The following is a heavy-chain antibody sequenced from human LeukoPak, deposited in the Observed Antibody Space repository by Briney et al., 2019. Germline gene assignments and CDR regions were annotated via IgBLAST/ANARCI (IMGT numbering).Heavy chain of an antibody. Sequence: GSLRLSCAASGFTFSSYAMHWVRQAPGKGLEWVAVISYDGSNKYYADSVKGRFTISRDNSKNTLYLQMNSLRAEDTAVYYCARYGGSIDYWGQGTLVTVSS. CDR2: ISYDGSNK. J-gene: IGHJ4*02. CDR3: ARYGGSIDY. V-gene: IGHV3-30*04. D-gene: IGHD4-23*01. CDR1: GFTFSSYA.